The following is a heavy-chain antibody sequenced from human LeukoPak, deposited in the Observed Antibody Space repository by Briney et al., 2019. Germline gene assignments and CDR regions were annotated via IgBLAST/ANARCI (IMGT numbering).Heavy chain of an antibody. D-gene: IGHD4-23*01. V-gene: IGHV4-4*07. J-gene: IGHJ4*02. Sequence: SETLSLTCTVSGGSISSNYWNWIRQPAEKGLEWLGRIYISGTTYYNPSLKSRLTISVEKSKNQFSLELRSVIAADTAVYYCATDYGGHFDYWGQGTLVTVSS. CDR3: ATDYGGHFDY. CDR2: IYISGTT. CDR1: GGSISSNY.